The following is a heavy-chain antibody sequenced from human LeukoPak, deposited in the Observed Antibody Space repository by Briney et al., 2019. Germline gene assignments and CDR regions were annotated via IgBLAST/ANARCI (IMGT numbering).Heavy chain of an antibody. CDR3: ASTTYRRGRYNFDC. CDR2: IYYSGST. V-gene: IGHV4-59*01. D-gene: IGHD6-19*01. J-gene: IGHJ4*02. Sequence: PSETLSLTCTVSGDSINSYYWSWIRQPPGKGLEWIGYIYYSGSTNYNPSVKSRVTISVDTSKKQFSLELSSVIAADTAVYYCASTTYRRGRYNFDCWGQGTLVTVSS. CDR1: GDSINSYY.